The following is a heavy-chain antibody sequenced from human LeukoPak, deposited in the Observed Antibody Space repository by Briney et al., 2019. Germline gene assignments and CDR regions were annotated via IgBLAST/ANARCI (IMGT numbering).Heavy chain of an antibody. Sequence: NPGGSLRLSCAASGVTFSSYSMNWVRQAPGKGLEWVSSISSRSTYIYYADSVKGRFTISRDNAKNSLYLQMNSLRAEDTAVYFCAKSTRAVMAMMDVWGKGTTVTVSS. J-gene: IGHJ6*04. CDR3: AKSTRAVMAMMDV. CDR1: GVTFSSYS. D-gene: IGHD3-16*01. V-gene: IGHV3-21*01. CDR2: ISSRSTYI.